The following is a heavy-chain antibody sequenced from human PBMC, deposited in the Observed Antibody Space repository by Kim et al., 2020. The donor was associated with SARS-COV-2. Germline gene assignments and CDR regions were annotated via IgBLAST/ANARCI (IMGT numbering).Heavy chain of an antibody. CDR2: INPNSGGT. Sequence: ASVKVSCKASGYTFTGYYMHWVRQAPGQGLEWMGRINPNSGGTNYAQKFQGRVTMTRDTSISTAYMELSRLRSDDTAVYYCARGRGRGYCSGGSCHIDYWGQGTLVTVSS. J-gene: IGHJ4*02. V-gene: IGHV1-2*06. D-gene: IGHD2-15*01. CDR3: ARGRGRGYCSGGSCHIDY. CDR1: GYTFTGYY.